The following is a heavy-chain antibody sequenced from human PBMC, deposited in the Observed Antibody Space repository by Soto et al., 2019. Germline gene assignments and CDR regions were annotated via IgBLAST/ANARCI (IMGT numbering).Heavy chain of an antibody. D-gene: IGHD6-19*01. CDR2: IIPIFGTA. CDR3: ARVPQWLVHQRLELPTMGYYYYGMDV. J-gene: IGHJ6*02. Sequence: SVKVSCKASGGTFSSYAISWVRQAPGQGLEWMGGIIPIFGTANYAQKFQGRVTITADESTSTAYMELSSLRSEDTAVYYCARVPQWLVHQRLELPTMGYYYYGMDVWGQGTTVTVSS. CDR1: GGTFSSYA. V-gene: IGHV1-69*13.